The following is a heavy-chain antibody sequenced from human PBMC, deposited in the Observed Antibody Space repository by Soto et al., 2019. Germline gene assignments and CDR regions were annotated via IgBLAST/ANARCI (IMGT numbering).Heavy chain of an antibody. CDR3: ARSRDRFDY. CDR2: INPSGGST. J-gene: IGHJ4*02. V-gene: IGHV1-46*01. Sequence: ASVKVSCKASGYTFTIYYMHWVRQASGQGLEWMGIINPSGGSTSYAQMFQGRVTMTRDTSTSTVYMELSSLRSEDTAIYYCARSRDRFDYWGQGTRVTVSS. CDR1: GYTFTIYY.